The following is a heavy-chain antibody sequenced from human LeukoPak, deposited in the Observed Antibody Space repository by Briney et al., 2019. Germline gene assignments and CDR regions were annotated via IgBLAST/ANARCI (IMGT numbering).Heavy chain of an antibody. D-gene: IGHD3-22*01. Sequence: GGSLRLSCAASGFIFSDYAMSWVRQAPGKGLECVSVISGSGDSTYDADSVKGRFTISRDNAKNSLYLQMNSLRAEDTAVYYCARDQGYYDSSGYLLDYWGQGTLVTVSS. CDR2: ISGSGDST. J-gene: IGHJ4*02. CDR3: ARDQGYYDSSGYLLDY. V-gene: IGHV3-23*01. CDR1: GFIFSDYA.